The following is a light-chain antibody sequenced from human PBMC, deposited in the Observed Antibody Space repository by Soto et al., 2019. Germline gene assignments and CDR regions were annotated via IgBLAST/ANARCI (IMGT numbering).Light chain of an antibody. Sequence: QSALTQPASVSGSPGQSITISCTGTSSDVGNYNLVSWYQQHPGKAPKLMIYEGSKRPSGVPDRFSGSKSGNTASLTISGLQADDEADYYCCSYAGNYTVFGGGTKLTVL. CDR3: CSYAGNYTV. V-gene: IGLV2-23*01. J-gene: IGLJ2*01. CDR2: EGS. CDR1: SSDVGNYNL.